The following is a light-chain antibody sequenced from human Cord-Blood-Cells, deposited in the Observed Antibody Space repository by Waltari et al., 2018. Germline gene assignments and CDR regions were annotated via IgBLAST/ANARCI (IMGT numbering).Light chain of an antibody. CDR1: KLGDKY. Sequence: SYELTQPPSVSVSPGQTASITCSGDKLGDKYAWWYQQKPGQSPVLVIYQDSKRPSGSPERFSGSNSGNTATLTIRGTQAMDEADYYCQAWDSSVVFGGGTKLTVL. V-gene: IGLV3-1*01. J-gene: IGLJ2*01. CDR2: QDS. CDR3: QAWDSSVV.